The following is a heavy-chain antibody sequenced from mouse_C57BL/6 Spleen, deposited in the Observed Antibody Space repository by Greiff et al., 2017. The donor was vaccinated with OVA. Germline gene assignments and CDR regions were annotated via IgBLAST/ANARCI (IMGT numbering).Heavy chain of an antibody. Sequence: VQLQQSGAELVRPGASVTLSCKASGYTFTDYEMHWVKQTPVHGLEWIGAIDPETGGTAYNQKFKGKAILTADKSSSTAYMELRSLTSEDSAVYYCTRCGNSAWLAYWGQGTLVTVSA. D-gene: IGHD2-1*01. V-gene: IGHV1-15*01. CDR2: IDPETGGT. J-gene: IGHJ3*01. CDR3: TRCGNSAWLAY. CDR1: GYTFTDYE.